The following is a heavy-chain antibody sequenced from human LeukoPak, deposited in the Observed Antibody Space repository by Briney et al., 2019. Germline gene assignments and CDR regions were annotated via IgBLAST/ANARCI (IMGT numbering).Heavy chain of an antibody. CDR1: GSTFSSYS. J-gene: IGHJ3*02. V-gene: IGHV3-21*01. Sequence: GGSLRLSCAASGSTFSSYSMNWVRQAPGKGLEWVSSISSSSSYIYYADSVKGRFTISRDNAKNSLYLQMNSLRAEDTAVYYCARAGGRVAFDIWGQGTMVTVSS. D-gene: IGHD1-26*01. CDR2: ISSSSSYI. CDR3: ARAGGRVAFDI.